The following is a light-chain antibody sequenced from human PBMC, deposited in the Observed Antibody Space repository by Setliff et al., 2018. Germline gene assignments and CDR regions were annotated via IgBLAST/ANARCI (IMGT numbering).Light chain of an antibody. CDR3: GTWDSSLSAVV. Sequence: QSVLAQPPSVSAAPGQRVTISCSGSSSNIEKYYVSWYQQLPGAAPKLVVYDNDKRPSGIPDRFSGSKSGTSATLGITGLQTGDEADYYCGTWDSSLSAVVFGGGTK. CDR1: SSNIEKYY. V-gene: IGLV1-51*01. J-gene: IGLJ2*01. CDR2: DND.